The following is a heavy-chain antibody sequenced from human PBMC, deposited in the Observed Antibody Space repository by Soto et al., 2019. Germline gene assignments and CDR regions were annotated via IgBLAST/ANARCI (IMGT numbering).Heavy chain of an antibody. CDR1: GFTFSSYR. CDR2: RKQDGSEK. V-gene: IGHV3-7*05. CDR3: ARVGMATINYYFDY. D-gene: IGHD5-12*01. Sequence: PGGSLRLSCASSGFTFSSYRISWVRQAPGKGLEWVASRKQDGSEKYYVDSVKGRFTISRDNAKNSVYVQMNSLRAEDTAVYFCARVGMATINYYFDYWGQGTLVTVSS. J-gene: IGHJ4*02.